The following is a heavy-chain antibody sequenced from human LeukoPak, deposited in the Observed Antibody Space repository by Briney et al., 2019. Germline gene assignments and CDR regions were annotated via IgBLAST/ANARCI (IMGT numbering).Heavy chain of an antibody. CDR2: ISGSGDST. CDR1: GFTFSNYV. V-gene: IGHV3-23*01. CDR3: AKIRAPSGWFNSDY. J-gene: IGHJ4*02. Sequence: GGSLRLSCAASGFTFSNYVMSWVRQAPGKGLKWVSGISGSGDSTYYADSVKGRFTISRDNSKNTLYLQMNSLRLEDTAAYYCAKIRAPSGWFNSDYWGQGTLVTVSS. D-gene: IGHD6-19*01.